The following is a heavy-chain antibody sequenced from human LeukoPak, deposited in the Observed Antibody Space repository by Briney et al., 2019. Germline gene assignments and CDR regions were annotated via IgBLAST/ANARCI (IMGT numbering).Heavy chain of an antibody. CDR1: GFTFDDYG. Sequence: PGGSLRLSCAASGFTFDDYGMSWVRQAPGKGLELVSGINWNGGSTGYADSVKGRFTISRDNAKNSLYLQMNSLRAEDTALYYCARGTLKAAATDFDYWGQGTLVTVSS. CDR3: ARGTLKAAATDFDY. CDR2: INWNGGST. V-gene: IGHV3-20*04. J-gene: IGHJ4*02. D-gene: IGHD6-13*01.